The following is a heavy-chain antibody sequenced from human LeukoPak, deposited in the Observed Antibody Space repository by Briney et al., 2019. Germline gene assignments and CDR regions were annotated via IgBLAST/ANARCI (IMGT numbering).Heavy chain of an antibody. CDR2: ISGSDGTT. V-gene: IGHV3-23*01. J-gene: IGHJ4*02. Sequence: GGSLRLSCGASGFTFSSYAMSWVRQAPGKGLEWVSGISGSDGTTYYADPMKGRFTISRDNSKNTVYLQMNRLRAEDTAVYYCAKRYSRSGFDYWGQGTLVTVSS. CDR3: AKRYSRSGFDY. CDR1: GFTFSSYA. D-gene: IGHD6-13*01.